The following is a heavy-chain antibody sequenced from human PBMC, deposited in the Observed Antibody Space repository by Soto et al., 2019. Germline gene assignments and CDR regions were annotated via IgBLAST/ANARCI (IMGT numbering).Heavy chain of an antibody. D-gene: IGHD3-9*01. CDR1: GYTFTSYG. CDR3: ARPPGRYDILTGYPHLEPRRPAYGMDV. Sequence: ASVKVSCKASGYTFTSYGIIWVRQAPGQGLEWMGWISAYNGNTNYAQKLQGRVTMTADESTSTAYMELSSLRSEDTAVYYCARPPGRYDILTGYPHLEPRRPAYGMDVWGQGTTVTVSS. CDR2: ISAYNGNT. V-gene: IGHV1-18*01. J-gene: IGHJ6*02.